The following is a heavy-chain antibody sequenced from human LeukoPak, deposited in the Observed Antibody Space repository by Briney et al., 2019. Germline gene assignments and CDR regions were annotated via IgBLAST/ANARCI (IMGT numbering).Heavy chain of an antibody. D-gene: IGHD2-15*01. Sequence: GGSLRLSCAASGFTFSSYSMNWVRQAPGKGLEWVAFIRYDGSNKYYADSVKGRFTISRDNSKNTLYLQMNSLRAEDTAVYYCAKQCGWGSTLGSDYWGQGTLVTVSS. CDR2: IRYDGSNK. CDR1: GFTFSSYS. V-gene: IGHV3-30*02. CDR3: AKQCGWGSTLGSDY. J-gene: IGHJ4*02.